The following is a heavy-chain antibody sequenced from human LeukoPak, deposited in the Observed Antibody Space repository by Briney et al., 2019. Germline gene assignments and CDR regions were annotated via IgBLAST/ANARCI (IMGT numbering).Heavy chain of an antibody. Sequence: GGSLRLSCAASGFTLSSNYMSWVRQAPGKGLEWVSVIYSGGSTYYTDSVRGRFTISRDNSKNTLYLQMNSLRAEDTAVYYCAREGIAAAAGSFDPWGQGTLVTVSS. J-gene: IGHJ5*02. CDR2: IYSGGST. D-gene: IGHD6-13*01. CDR1: GFTLSSNY. V-gene: IGHV3-53*01. CDR3: AREGIAAAAGSFDP.